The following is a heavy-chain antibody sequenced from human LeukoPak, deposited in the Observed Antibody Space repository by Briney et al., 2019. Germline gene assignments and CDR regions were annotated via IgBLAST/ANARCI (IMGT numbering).Heavy chain of an antibody. CDR2: ISYDGSNK. CDR3: AKLHTGTTPGDY. CDR1: GFSFSSYG. Sequence: GGSLRLSCAASGFSFSSYGMHWVRQAPGKGLEWVAVISYDGSNKYYADSVKGRFTISRDNSKNTLYLQMNSLRAEDTAVYYCAKLHTGTTPGDYWGQGTLVTVSS. D-gene: IGHD1-1*01. J-gene: IGHJ4*02. V-gene: IGHV3-30*18.